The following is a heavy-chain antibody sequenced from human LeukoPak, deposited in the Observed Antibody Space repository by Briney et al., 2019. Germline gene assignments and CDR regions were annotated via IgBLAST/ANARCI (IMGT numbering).Heavy chain of an antibody. J-gene: IGHJ4*02. CDR3: ARDLIYYDSSGSDY. V-gene: IGHV3-23*01. D-gene: IGHD3-22*01. CDR1: EFTFSHYA. CDR2: ISGSGGST. Sequence: GGSLRLSCAASEFTFSHYAMSWVRQAPGKGLEWVSAISGSGGSTYYADSVKGRFTISRDNAKNSLYLQMNSLRAEDTAVYYCARDLIYYDSSGSDYWGQGTLVTVSS.